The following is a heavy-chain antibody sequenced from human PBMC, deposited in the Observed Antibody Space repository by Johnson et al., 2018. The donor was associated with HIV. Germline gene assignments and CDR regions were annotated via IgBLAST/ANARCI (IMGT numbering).Heavy chain of an antibody. CDR1: GFTFSSYA. CDR3: AKRGRCWPADAFDI. V-gene: IGHV3-23*04. Sequence: VQLVESGGGLVQPGGSLRLSCAASGFTFSSYAMSWVRQTPGKGLEWVSLISGSTGRTNYADSVKGRFTISRDNSKNTLYLQMNSLRAEDTAVYYCAKRGRCWPADAFDIWGQGTMVTVSS. J-gene: IGHJ3*02. D-gene: IGHD4/OR15-4a*01. CDR2: ISGSTGRT.